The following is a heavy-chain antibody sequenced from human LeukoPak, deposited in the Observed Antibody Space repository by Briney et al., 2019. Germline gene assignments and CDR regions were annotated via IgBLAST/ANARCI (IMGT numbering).Heavy chain of an antibody. CDR1: GFTFSSYA. D-gene: IGHD4-17*01. Sequence: GGSLRLSCAASGFTFSSYAMSWVRHAPGKGLEWVSAIGGSGGSTYYADSVKGRLTISRDNSKNTLYLQMNSLRAEDTAVYYCAKVTVTKTYYFDYWGQGTLVTVSS. CDR3: AKVTVTKTYYFDY. J-gene: IGHJ4*02. CDR2: IGGSGGST. V-gene: IGHV3-23*01.